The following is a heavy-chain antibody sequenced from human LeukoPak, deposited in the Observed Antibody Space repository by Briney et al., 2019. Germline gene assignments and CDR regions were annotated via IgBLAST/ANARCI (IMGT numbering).Heavy chain of an antibody. CDR3: TKDLRHYYGSGSFDY. Sequence: GGSLRLSCAASGFTFTNYAMSWVRQAPGKGLEWVSVIRGDGSSTYYADSMKGRFTISRDNSKNTLYLQMNSLRAEDTAVYYCTKDLRHYYGSGSFDYWGQGTLVTVSS. J-gene: IGHJ4*02. D-gene: IGHD3-10*01. CDR1: GFTFTNYA. V-gene: IGHV3-23*01. CDR2: IRGDGSST.